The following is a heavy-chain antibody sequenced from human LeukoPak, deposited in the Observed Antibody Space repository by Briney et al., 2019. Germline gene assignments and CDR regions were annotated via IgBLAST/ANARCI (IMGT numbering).Heavy chain of an antibody. CDR3: ARHIAAAGKTPDY. D-gene: IGHD6-13*01. J-gene: IGHJ4*02. CDR1: GYTFTGYY. V-gene: IGHV1-2*02. CDR2: INPDSGGT. Sequence: ASVKVSCKASGYTFTGYYLHWVRQAPGQGLEWMGWINPDSGGTNYAQKFQGRVTMTRDMSTSTVYMELSSLRSEDTAVYYCARHIAAAGKTPDYWGQGTLVTVSS.